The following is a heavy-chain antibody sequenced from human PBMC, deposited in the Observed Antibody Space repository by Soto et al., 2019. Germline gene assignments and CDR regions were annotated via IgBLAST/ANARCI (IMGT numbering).Heavy chain of an antibody. CDR1: GFTFTTYS. J-gene: IGHJ4*02. Sequence: GGSLRLSCAASGFTFTTYSMNWVRQAPGEGLEWVSYISSSSSAIHYADSVKGRFTISRDNAKNSLYLQMNSLRDEDTAVYYCARDIHYDGSGYYHALDYWGQGTLVTVSS. D-gene: IGHD3-22*01. V-gene: IGHV3-48*02. CDR2: ISSSSSAI. CDR3: ARDIHYDGSGYYHALDY.